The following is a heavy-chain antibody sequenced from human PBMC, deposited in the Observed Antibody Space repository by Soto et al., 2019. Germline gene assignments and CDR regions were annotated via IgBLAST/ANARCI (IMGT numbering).Heavy chain of an antibody. Sequence: SETLSLTCSVSGGSISSSNYYWAWIRQPPGKGLEWIGCIYHSGNTNYNPSLKSRVTLSVDTSKNQFSLKLSSVTAADTAVYYCARIYPSRYFDYWGQGTLVTVSS. CDR1: GGSISSSNYY. CDR2: IYHSGNT. CDR3: ARIYPSRYFDY. D-gene: IGHD5-12*01. J-gene: IGHJ4*02. V-gene: IGHV4-61*05.